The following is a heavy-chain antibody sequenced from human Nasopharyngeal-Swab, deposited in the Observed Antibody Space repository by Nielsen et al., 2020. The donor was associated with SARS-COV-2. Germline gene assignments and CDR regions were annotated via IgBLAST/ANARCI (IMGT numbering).Heavy chain of an antibody. D-gene: IGHD3-22*01. CDR1: GFTFSVYA. CDR2: IWYDGSNK. V-gene: IGHV3-33*01. J-gene: IGHJ5*02. CDR3: ARGTYYYDSPVLINWFDP. Sequence: LSLTCATSGFTFSVYAMNWVRQAPGKGLEWVAVIWYDGSNKYYADSVKGRFTISRDNSKNTLYLQMNSLRAEDTAVYYCARGTYYYDSPVLINWFDPWGQGTLVTVSS.